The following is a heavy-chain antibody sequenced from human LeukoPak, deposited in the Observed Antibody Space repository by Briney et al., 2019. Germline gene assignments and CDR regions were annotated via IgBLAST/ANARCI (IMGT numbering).Heavy chain of an antibody. CDR2: ISSGGGTT. D-gene: IGHD2-8*01. CDR1: GFSFSSHA. J-gene: IGHJ3*01. CDR3: ANRGTKWLPPPTDAFDV. V-gene: IGHV3-23*01. Sequence: GGSLGLSCAASGFSFSSHAMSWVRQAPGKGLQWVSTISSGGGTTYYGDSVKGRFTISRDNSKNTLYLQMNSLRVDDTAIYYGANRGTKWLPPPTDAFDVWGPGKMVHVSS.